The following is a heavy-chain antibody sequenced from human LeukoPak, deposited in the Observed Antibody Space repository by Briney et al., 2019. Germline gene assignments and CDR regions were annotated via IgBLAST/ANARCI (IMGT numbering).Heavy chain of an antibody. V-gene: IGHV3-48*04. CDR1: GFTFSSYS. D-gene: IGHD4-17*01. CDR2: ISSSSTT. Sequence: QPEGSLRLSCAASGFTFSSYSMDWVRQAPGKGLEWVSYISSSSTTYYADSVKGRFTVSRDNAKNSLYLQMNSLRAEDTAVYYCATLNKETTWDCWGQGTLVTVSS. CDR3: ATLNKETTWDC. J-gene: IGHJ4*02.